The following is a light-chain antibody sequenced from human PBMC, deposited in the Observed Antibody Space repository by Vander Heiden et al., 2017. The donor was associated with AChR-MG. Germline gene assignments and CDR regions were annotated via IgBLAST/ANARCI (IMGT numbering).Light chain of an antibody. V-gene: IGLV2-8*01. Sequence: QSPLTPPPSASAPPRHSVPIPCPRTSTDVGSYDYVSWYQHHPGKGPKLMIYEVTKRPSGVPDRFSGSKSGNTASLTVSGLQAEDEADYYCSSFAGSNTWVFGGGTKVTVL. J-gene: IGLJ3*02. CDR1: STDVGSYDY. CDR2: EVT. CDR3: SSFAGSNTWV.